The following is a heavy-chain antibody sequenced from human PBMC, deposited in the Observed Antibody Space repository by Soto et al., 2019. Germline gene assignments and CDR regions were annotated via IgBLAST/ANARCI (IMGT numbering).Heavy chain of an antibody. CDR3: ARDIVVVPATPDGMDV. J-gene: IGHJ6*02. V-gene: IGHV1-46*01. CDR2: INPSGGST. Sequence: ASVKVSCKASGYTFTSYYMHWVRQAPGQGLEWMGIINPSGGSTSYAQKFQGRVTMTRDTSTSTVYMELSSLRSEDTAVYYCARDIVVVPATPDGMDVWGQGTTVTVS. CDR1: GYTFTSYY. D-gene: IGHD2-2*01.